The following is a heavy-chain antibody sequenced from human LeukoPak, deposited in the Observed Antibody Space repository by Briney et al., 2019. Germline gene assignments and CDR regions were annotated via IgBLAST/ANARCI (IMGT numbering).Heavy chain of an antibody. D-gene: IGHD6-19*01. J-gene: IGHJ4*02. CDR1: GYTFTSYG. V-gene: IGHV1-18*01. CDR3: ATSESQWLEANYFDY. CDR2: ISAYNGNT. Sequence: GASVKVSCKASGYTFTSYGISWVRQAPGQGLEWMGWISAYNGNTNYAQKLQGRVTMTTDTSTSTAYMELRSLRSEDTAVYYCATSESQWLEANYFDYWGQGTLVTVSS.